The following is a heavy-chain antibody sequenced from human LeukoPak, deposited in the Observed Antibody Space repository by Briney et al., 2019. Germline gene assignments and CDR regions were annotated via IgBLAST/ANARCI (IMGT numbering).Heavy chain of an antibody. CDR1: GGTFSSHA. V-gene: IGHV1-69*13. D-gene: IGHD3-9*01. J-gene: IGHJ3*02. Sequence: SVKVSCKASGGTFSSHAISWVRQAPGQGLEWMGGIIPIFGTANYAQKFQGRVTITADESTSTAYMELSSLGSEDTAVYYCARDQPTIRDAFDIWGQGTMVTVSS. CDR3: ARDQPTIRDAFDI. CDR2: IIPIFGTA.